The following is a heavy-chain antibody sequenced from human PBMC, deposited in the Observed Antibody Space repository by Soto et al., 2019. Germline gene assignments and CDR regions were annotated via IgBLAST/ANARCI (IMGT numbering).Heavy chain of an antibody. D-gene: IGHD3-22*01. CDR1: VGSISTYY. J-gene: IGHJ5*02. CDR3: ARDDRENTNSQAPHH. V-gene: IGHV4-59*01. CDR2: IYYSGSA. Sequence: SETLSLTCTVSVGSISTYYWNWIRQPPGKGLESIGYIYYSGSANYSPSLKSRVTISVDTSKNEFSLKLSYVTAADTAIYYCARDDRENTNSQAPHHWCQAPLVPVSS.